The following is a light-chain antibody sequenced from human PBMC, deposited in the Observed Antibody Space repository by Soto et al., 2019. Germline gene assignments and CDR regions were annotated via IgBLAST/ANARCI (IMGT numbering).Light chain of an antibody. J-gene: IGLJ2*01. CDR3: SSYTSSSTV. CDR2: DVS. Sequence: QSALTQPASVSGSPGQSITISCTGTSSDVGGYDHVSWYQQHPGKAPKLMIYDVSSRPSGVSNRFSGSKSGNTASLTISGLQVEDEADYYCSSYTSSSTVFGGGTKVT. CDR1: SSDVGGYDH. V-gene: IGLV2-14*01.